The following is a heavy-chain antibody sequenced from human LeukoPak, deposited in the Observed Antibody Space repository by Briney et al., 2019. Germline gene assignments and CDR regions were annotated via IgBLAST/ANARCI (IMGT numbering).Heavy chain of an antibody. Sequence: SVKVSCKASGGTFSSYAISWVRQAPGQGPEWMGGIIPIFGTANYAQKFQGRVTITADESTSTAYMELSSLRSEDTAVYYCARVDLSGYDSSGYLTPATRPLDYWGQGTLVTVSS. CDR2: IIPIFGTA. CDR1: GGTFSSYA. D-gene: IGHD3-22*01. V-gene: IGHV1-69*13. CDR3: ARVDLSGYDSSGYLTPATRPLDY. J-gene: IGHJ4*02.